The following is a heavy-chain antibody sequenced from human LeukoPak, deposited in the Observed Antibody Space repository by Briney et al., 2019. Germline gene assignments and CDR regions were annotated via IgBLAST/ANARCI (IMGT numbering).Heavy chain of an antibody. D-gene: IGHD3-3*01. V-gene: IGHV3-23*01. CDR1: GFTFSSYA. Sequence: AGGSLRFSCAASGFTFSSYAMSWVRQAPGKGLEWVSAISGSGGSTYYADSVKGRFTISRDNSKNTLYLQMNSLRAEDTAVYYCAKDLTIFGVVTTTDYWGQGTLVTVSS. CDR3: AKDLTIFGVVTTTDY. CDR2: ISGSGGST. J-gene: IGHJ4*02.